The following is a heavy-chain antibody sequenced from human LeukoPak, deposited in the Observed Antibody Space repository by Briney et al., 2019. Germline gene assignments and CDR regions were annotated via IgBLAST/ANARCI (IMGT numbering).Heavy chain of an antibody. Sequence: LTGGCLRLPCAASGFTFSRHGMHWVRQAPGKGLEWVAVIWYDGSNKYYADAVKGRFTISRDNSKNMLYLQMNSLRAEDTAVYYCARDIVSYYIDYWGQGTLVTVSS. V-gene: IGHV3-33*01. CDR1: GFTFSRHG. D-gene: IGHD2-2*02. CDR2: IWYDGSNK. J-gene: IGHJ4*02. CDR3: ARDIVSYYIDY.